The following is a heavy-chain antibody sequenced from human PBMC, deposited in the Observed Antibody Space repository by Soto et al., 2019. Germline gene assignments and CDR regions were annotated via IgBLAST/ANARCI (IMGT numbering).Heavy chain of an antibody. V-gene: IGHV2-5*02. D-gene: IGHD3-10*01. Sequence: GSGPTLVNPTQTLTLTCTFSGFSLSTSGVGVGWIRQPPGKALEWLALIYWDDDKRCSPSLKSRLTITKDTSKNQVVLTMTNMDPVDTATYYCAHRGPGDYYGSGSYYNGPYYFDYWGQGTLVTVSS. CDR1: GFSLSTSGVG. CDR3: AHRGPGDYYGSGSYYNGPYYFDY. J-gene: IGHJ4*02. CDR2: IYWDDDK.